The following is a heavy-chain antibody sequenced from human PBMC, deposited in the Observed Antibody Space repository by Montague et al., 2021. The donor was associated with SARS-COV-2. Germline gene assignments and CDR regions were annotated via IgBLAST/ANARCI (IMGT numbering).Heavy chain of an antibody. D-gene: IGHD3-9*01. V-gene: IGHV6-1*01. CDR1: GDSVSSKSVA. Sequence: CAISGDSVSSKSVAWNWIRQSPPRGLEWLGRTYYRSKWDSDYAEXFKRRLVITPDTSKNQVSLQLNSVIPEDTAVYFCASSGITLTGLDAFDIWGQGAMVTVSS. J-gene: IGHJ3*02. CDR2: TYYRSKWDS. CDR3: ASSGITLTGLDAFDI.